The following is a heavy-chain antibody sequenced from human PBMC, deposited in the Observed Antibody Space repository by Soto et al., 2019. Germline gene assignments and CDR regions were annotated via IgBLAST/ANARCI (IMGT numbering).Heavy chain of an antibody. Sequence: PGESLKISCKGSGYSFTSYWIGWVRQMPGKGLEWMGIIYPGDSDTRYSPSFQGQVTISADKSISTAYLQWSSLKASDTAMYYCASPTTGIRGVIIPSDAFDIWGQGTMVIVSS. CDR2: IYPGDSDT. J-gene: IGHJ3*02. V-gene: IGHV5-51*01. D-gene: IGHD3-10*01. CDR3: ASPTTGIRGVIIPSDAFDI. CDR1: GYSFTSYW.